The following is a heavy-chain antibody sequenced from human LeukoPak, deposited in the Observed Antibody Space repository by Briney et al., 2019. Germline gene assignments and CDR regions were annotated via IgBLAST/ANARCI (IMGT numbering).Heavy chain of an antibody. CDR2: IYTSGST. D-gene: IGHD6-19*01. J-gene: IGHJ5*02. Sequence: SQTLSLTCTVSGGSISSGSYYWGWIRQPAGKGPEWIGRIYTSGSTNYNPSLKSRVTISVDTSKNQFSLKLSSVTAADTAVYYCAREPRGIAVAGTGGWFDPWGQGTLVTVSS. V-gene: IGHV4-61*02. CDR1: GGSISSGSYY. CDR3: AREPRGIAVAGTGGWFDP.